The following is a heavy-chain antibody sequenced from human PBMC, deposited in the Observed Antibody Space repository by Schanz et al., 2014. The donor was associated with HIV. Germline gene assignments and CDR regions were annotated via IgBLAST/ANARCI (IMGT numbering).Heavy chain of an antibody. V-gene: IGHV3-9*01. CDR2: ISWNSDSK. CDR1: GFIFDDYA. J-gene: IGHJ6*02. CDR3: AKDRGVVSGMVTNYYYGMDV. Sequence: EVQLVESGGAWVQPGGSLRLSCAASGFIFDDYAMHWARQAPGKGLEWVSGISWNSDSKGYADSVKGRFTISRDNAKNSLYLQMNSLRAEDTALYYCAKDRGVVSGMVTNYYYGMDVWGQGTTVTVSS. D-gene: IGHD5-18*01.